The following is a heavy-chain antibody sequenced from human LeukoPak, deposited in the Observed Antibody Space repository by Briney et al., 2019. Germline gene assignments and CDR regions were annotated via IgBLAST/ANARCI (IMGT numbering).Heavy chain of an antibody. D-gene: IGHD6-19*01. Sequence: SETLSLTCTVSGGPISSSSYYWGWIRQPPGKGLERIGSIYYSGSTYYNPSLKSRVTISVDTSKNQFSLKLSSVTAADTAVYYCARQAVAGPRTFDPWGQGTLVTVSS. CDR2: IYYSGST. J-gene: IGHJ5*02. CDR1: GGPISSSSYY. CDR3: ARQAVAGPRTFDP. V-gene: IGHV4-39*01.